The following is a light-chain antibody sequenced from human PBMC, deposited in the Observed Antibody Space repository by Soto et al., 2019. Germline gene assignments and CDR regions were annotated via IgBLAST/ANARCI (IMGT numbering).Light chain of an antibody. V-gene: IGLV2-14*02. J-gene: IGLJ1*01. CDR3: DSYTSSSTYV. CDR1: SSDVGSYNL. Sequence: QSVRTQPASVSGSPGQSITISCTGTSSDVGSYNLVSWYQQHPGKAPKLMIYEGSKRPSGVSNRFSGSKSGNTASLTISGLQAEDEADYYCDSYTSSSTYVFGTGTKVTVL. CDR2: EGS.